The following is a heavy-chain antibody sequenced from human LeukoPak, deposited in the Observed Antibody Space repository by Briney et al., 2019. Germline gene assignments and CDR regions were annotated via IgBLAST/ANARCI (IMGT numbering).Heavy chain of an antibody. D-gene: IGHD6-19*01. CDR1: GGSISNYY. CDR3: ARRASSGWVYDY. Sequence: SETLSLTCTVSGGSISNYYWSWIRQPTGKGLEWIGYIFYSGSTNYNPSLKSRVTISVDTSKNQFSLKLNSVTAADTAVYYCARRASSGWVYDYWGQGTLVTVSS. J-gene: IGHJ4*02. V-gene: IGHV4-59*08. CDR2: IFYSGST.